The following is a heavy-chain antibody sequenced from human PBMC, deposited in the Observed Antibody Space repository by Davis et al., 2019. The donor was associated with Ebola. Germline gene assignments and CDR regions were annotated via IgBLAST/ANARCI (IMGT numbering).Heavy chain of an antibody. Sequence: PGGSLRPSCAASGFTISSSYMSWVRRAPGEGLEWVSSLYSAGASYYADFVKGRFTVTRDASKNTLYLQMNSLRAEDTAVYYCARDTSSYDSAGWGFWGQGTLVTVSS. J-gene: IGHJ4*02. CDR1: GFTISSSY. CDR3: ARDTSSYDSAGWGF. CDR2: LYSAGAS. V-gene: IGHV3-53*01. D-gene: IGHD3-22*01.